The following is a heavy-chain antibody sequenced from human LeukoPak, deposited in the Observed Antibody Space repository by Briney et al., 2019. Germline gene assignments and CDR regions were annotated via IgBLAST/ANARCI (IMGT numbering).Heavy chain of an antibody. CDR3: ATSSFRDWTGTRKGSYYFDY. D-gene: IGHD1-7*01. CDR1: GGSISSYY. CDR2: IYYSGST. J-gene: IGHJ4*02. Sequence: SETLSLTCTVSGGSISSYYWSWIRQPPGKGLEWIGYIYYSGSTNYNPSLKSRVTISVDTSKNQFSLKLSSVTAADTAVYYCATSSFRDWTGTRKGSYYFDYWGQGTLVTVSS. V-gene: IGHV4-59*08.